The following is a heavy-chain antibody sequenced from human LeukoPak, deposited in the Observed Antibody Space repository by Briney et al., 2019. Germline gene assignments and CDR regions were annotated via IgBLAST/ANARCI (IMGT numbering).Heavy chain of an antibody. V-gene: IGHV3-30*04. D-gene: IGHD3-10*01. J-gene: IGHJ5*02. Sequence: PGRSRRLSCAASGFTFSDFSMHWVRQAPGKGLEWVAAISYEGGSQHYADSVKGRFIISRDNPRNTLYLQMNILRTEDTAVYYCAKEGTPQVSTWYDLWGQGTQVSVSS. CDR2: ISYEGGSQ. CDR3: AKEGTPQVSTWYDL. CDR1: GFTFSDFS.